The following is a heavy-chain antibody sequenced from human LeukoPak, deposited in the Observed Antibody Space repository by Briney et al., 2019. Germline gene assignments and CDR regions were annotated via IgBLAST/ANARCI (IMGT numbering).Heavy chain of an antibody. V-gene: IGHV4-34*01. J-gene: IGHJ4*02. CDR3: ARSIPEAGRLLGY. Sequence: PSETLSLTCAVYGGSFSGYYWSWIRQPPGKGLEWIGEINHSGSTNYNPSLKSRVTISVDTSKNQFSLNLNSVTPEDTAVYYCARSIPEAGRLLGYWGQGTLVTVSS. CDR1: GGSFSGYY. CDR2: INHSGST. D-gene: IGHD6-13*01.